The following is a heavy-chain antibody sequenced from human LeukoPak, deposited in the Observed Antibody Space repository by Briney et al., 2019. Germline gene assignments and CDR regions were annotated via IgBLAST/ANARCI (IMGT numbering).Heavy chain of an antibody. V-gene: IGHV4-59*01. D-gene: IGHD1-26*01. CDR1: GGSISSYY. CDR2: IYYSGST. CDR3: ARATRRGSCFDY. J-gene: IGHJ4*02. Sequence: SETLSLTCTVPGGSISSYYWSWIRQPPGKGLEWIGYIYYSGSTNYNPSLKSRVTISVDTSKNQFSLKLSSVTAADTAVYYCARATRRGSCFDYWGQGTLVTVSS.